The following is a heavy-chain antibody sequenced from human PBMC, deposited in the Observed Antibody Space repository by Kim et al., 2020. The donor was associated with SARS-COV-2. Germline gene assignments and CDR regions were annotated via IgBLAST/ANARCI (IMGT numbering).Heavy chain of an antibody. D-gene: IGHD6-25*01. Sequence: SETLSLSCSVSGCSVRSFPSSWSFIRQPPGKGLEWIGYIYYSGTTNYNPSLKSRVTMSVDTAKNQFSLKLTSVTAADTAVYYCARDNWAASLDFWGQGTRVTVSS. J-gene: IGHJ4*02. CDR2: IYYSGTT. V-gene: IGHV4-61*01. CDR1: GCSVRSFPSS. CDR3: ARDNWAASLDF.